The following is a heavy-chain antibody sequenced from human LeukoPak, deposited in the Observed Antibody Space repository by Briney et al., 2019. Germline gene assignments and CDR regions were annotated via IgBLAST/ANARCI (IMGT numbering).Heavy chain of an antibody. V-gene: IGHV3-30*04. J-gene: IGHJ3*02. CDR1: GFIFSSYA. CDR2: VAYDGSDK. CDR3: ARRRIPGTTPAVSDI. D-gene: IGHD1-7*01. Sequence: PGGSLRLSCAASGFIFSSYAMHGVRQAPGKGLEWVAIVAYDGSDKYYADSVKGRFTISRDNSKNTLYLQMNSLRSEDMAVYYCARRRIPGTTPAVSDIWGQGTMVTVSS.